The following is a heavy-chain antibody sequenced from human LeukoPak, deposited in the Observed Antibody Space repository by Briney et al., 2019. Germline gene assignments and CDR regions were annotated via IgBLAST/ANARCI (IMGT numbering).Heavy chain of an antibody. J-gene: IGHJ4*01. V-gene: IGHV3-30*03. Sequence: GGSLRLSCAASGFTFSSYGMHWVRQAPGKGLEWVAVISYDGSNKYYADSVKGRFTISRDNSKNTLYLQMNSLRAEDTAVYYCATLGVPSTGSFDYWSHVTLVTVYS. CDR1: GFTFSSYG. D-gene: IGHD3-9*01. CDR3: ATLGVPSTGSFDY. CDR2: ISYDGSNK.